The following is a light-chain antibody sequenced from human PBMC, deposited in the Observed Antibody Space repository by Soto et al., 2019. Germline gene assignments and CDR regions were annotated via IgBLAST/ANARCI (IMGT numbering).Light chain of an antibody. CDR3: AAWDDSLSVV. J-gene: IGLJ2*01. CDR1: SSNIGSNY. CDR2: RNN. Sequence: QSVLTQPPSASGTPGQRVTISCSGSSSNIGSNYVYWYQQLPGTAPKLLIYRNNHRPSGVPDRFSGSKSGTSASLAISGLRSEDDADYYCAAWDDSLSVVFGGGTKLTVL. V-gene: IGLV1-47*01.